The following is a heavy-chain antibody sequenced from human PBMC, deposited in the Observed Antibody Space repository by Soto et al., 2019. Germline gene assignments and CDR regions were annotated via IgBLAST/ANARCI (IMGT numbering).Heavy chain of an antibody. V-gene: IGHV3-21*01. CDR2: ISSNSIYI. D-gene: IGHD1-26*01. CDR1: GFTFISYS. CDR3: ATDQRSLLDYDY. J-gene: IGHJ4*02. Sequence: EVQLVESGGGLVKPGGSLRLSCAASGFTFISYSMNWVRQAPGKGLEWVSTISSNSIYIYYADSVRGRLTISRDNAKNSLYLQMNSLRAEDTAVYYCATDQRSLLDYDYWAQGTLVTVSS.